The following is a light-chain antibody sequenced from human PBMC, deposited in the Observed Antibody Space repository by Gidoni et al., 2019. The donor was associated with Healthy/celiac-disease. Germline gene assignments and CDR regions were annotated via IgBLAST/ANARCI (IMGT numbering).Light chain of an antibody. CDR2: DVS. Sequence: QSALPQPRSVSGSPGQSVTISCTGTSSDVGGYNYVSWYQQHPGKAPKLMIYDVSTRPSGVPDRFAGSKSGNTASLTISGLQAEDEADYYCCSYAGSSWVFGGGTKLTVL. V-gene: IGLV2-11*01. J-gene: IGLJ3*02. CDR3: CSYAGSSWV. CDR1: SSDVGGYNY.